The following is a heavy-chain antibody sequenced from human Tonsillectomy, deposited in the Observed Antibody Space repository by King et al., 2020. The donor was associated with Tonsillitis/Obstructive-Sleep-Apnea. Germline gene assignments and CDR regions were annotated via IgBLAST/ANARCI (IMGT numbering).Heavy chain of an antibody. J-gene: IGHJ4*02. CDR1: GFTFSSFA. V-gene: IGHV3-30*04. CDR3: ARGSREFDY. Sequence: VQLVESGGGVVQPGRSLRLSCAPSGFTFSSFAMHWVRQAPGKGLEWVSLISYDGTNEHYAASAKGRFTISRDNSKKTLFLQMNSLRAEDTAVYYCARGSREFDYWGQGALVTVSS. D-gene: IGHD2-15*01. CDR2: ISYDGTNE.